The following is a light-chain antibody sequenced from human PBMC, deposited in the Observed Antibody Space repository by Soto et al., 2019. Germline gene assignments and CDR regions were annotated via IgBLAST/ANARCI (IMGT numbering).Light chain of an antibody. CDR3: EQDNNWIFT. V-gene: IGKV3-15*01. CDR2: GAS. CDR1: QSVSSN. J-gene: IGKJ3*01. Sequence: EIVMTQSPATLSVSPGERATLSCRASQSVSSNLAWYQQKPGQAPRLLIYGASTRATGIPARFSGSGSWTEFTPTLSSLQSEDFAVYYCEQDNNWIFTFGPETKVDIK.